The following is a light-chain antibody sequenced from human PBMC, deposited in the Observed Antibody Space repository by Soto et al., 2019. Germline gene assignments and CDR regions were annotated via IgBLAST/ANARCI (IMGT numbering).Light chain of an antibody. CDR3: QQYNNWPPLT. CDR1: QSVSSN. J-gene: IGKJ4*01. CDR2: DGS. Sequence: EVVMTQSPATLSVSPGGRATLSCRASQSVSSNLAWYQQKLGQAPRLLIYDGSTRATGIPARFSGSGSGTEFTLTISSLQSGDFAVYYCQQYNNWPPLTFGGGTKVEIK. V-gene: IGKV3-15*01.